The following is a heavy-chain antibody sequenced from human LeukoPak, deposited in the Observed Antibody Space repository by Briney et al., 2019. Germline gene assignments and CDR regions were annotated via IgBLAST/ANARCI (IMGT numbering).Heavy chain of an antibody. CDR2: IYHSGST. D-gene: IGHD4-11*01. J-gene: IGHJ4*02. CDR3: ANRRSNYLLFDY. CDR1: GGSISSSTYY. V-gene: IGHV4-39*07. Sequence: PSETLSLTCTVSGGSISSSTYYWGWIRQPPGKGLEWIGEIYHSGSTNYNPSLKSRVTISVDKSKNQFSLKLSSVTAADTAVYYCANRRSNYLLFDYWGQGTLVTVSS.